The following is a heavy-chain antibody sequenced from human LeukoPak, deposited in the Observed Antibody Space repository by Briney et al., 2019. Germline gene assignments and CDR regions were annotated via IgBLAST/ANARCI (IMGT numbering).Heavy chain of an antibody. CDR2: ISSSSSYI. Sequence: GGSLRLSCAASGFTFSSYSMNWVRQAPGKGLEWVSSISSSSSYIYYADSVKGRFTIARDNAKNSLYLQMNSLRAEDRAVYYCARETYYYDSSGYNVAFDYWGQGTLVTVSS. CDR3: ARETYYYDSSGYNVAFDY. CDR1: GFTFSSYS. D-gene: IGHD3-22*01. J-gene: IGHJ4*02. V-gene: IGHV3-21*01.